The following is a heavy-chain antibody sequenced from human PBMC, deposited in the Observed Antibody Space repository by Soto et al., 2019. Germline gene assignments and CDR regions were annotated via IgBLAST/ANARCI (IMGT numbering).Heavy chain of an antibody. CDR1: GGSISSSSYY. D-gene: IGHD3-22*01. CDR2: IYYSGST. CDR3: ARENIYYYDSSGYRSVDP. V-gene: IGHV4-39*07. Sequence: SETLSLTCTVSGGSISSSSYYWGWIRQPPGKGLEWIGNIYYSGSTYYNPSLKSRVTISVDTSKNQFSLKLSSVTAADTAVYYCARENIYYYDSSGYRSVDPWGQGTLVTVSS. J-gene: IGHJ5*02.